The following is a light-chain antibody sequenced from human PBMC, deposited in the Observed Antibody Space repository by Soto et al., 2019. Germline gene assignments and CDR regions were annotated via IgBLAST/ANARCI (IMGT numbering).Light chain of an antibody. CDR3: CSYAGDSTWV. V-gene: IGLV2-23*01. CDR1: SSDVGSYNL. Sequence: QSVLAQPASVSGSPGQSIIISCTGTSSDVGSYNLGSWYRQDPGKAPKLTIYEDNKRPSGISNRFSGSKSGNTASLTISGLQAEDEADYHCCSYAGDSTWVFGGGTKLTVL. CDR2: EDN. J-gene: IGLJ3*02.